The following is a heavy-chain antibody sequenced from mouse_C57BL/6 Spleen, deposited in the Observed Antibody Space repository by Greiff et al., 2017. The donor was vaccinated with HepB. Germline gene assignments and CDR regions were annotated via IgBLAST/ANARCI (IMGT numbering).Heavy chain of an antibody. CDR3: ARPLIVGPNQAWFAY. D-gene: IGHD1-1*01. V-gene: IGHV14-2*01. Sequence: EVHVKQSGAELVKPGASVKLSCTASGFNIKDYYMHWVKQRTEQGLEWIGRIDPEDGETKYDPKFQGKVTITADTASNTAYLQLSSLTSEDTAVYYCARPLIVGPNQAWFAYWGQGTLVTVSA. J-gene: IGHJ3*01. CDR2: IDPEDGET. CDR1: GFNIKDYY.